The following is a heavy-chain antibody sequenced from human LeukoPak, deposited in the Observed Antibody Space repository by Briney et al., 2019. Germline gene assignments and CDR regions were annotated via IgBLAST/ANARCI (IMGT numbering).Heavy chain of an antibody. V-gene: IGHV3-30*02. CDR1: GFTFSSYG. Sequence: GGSLRLSCAASGFTFSSYGMHWVRQAPGKGLEWVAFIRYDGSNKYYVDSVKGRFTISRDNSKNTLYLQMNSLRAEDTAVYYCAKGNQGYSSGWAANWGQGTLVTVSS. CDR2: IRYDGSNK. J-gene: IGHJ4*02. D-gene: IGHD6-19*01. CDR3: AKGNQGYSSGWAAN.